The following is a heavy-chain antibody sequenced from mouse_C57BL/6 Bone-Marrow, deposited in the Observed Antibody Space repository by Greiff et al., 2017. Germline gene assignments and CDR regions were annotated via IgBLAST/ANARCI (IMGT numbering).Heavy chain of an antibody. CDR3: ASGTLDY. J-gene: IGHJ2*01. D-gene: IGHD1-1*02. CDR2: ISSGGSYT. CDR1: GFTFSSYG. Sequence: EVQVVESGGDLVKPGGSLKLSCAASGFTFSSYGMSWVRQTPDKRLEWVATISSGGSYTYYPDSVKGRFTISRDNAKNTLYLQMSSLKSEDTAMYYCASGTLDYWGQGTTLTVSS. V-gene: IGHV5-6*01.